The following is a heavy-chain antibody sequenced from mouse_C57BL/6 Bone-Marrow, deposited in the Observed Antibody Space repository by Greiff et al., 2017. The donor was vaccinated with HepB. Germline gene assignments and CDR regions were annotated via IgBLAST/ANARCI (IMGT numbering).Heavy chain of an antibody. Sequence: QVHVKQPGAELVKPGASVKLSCKASGYTFTSYWMHWVKQRPGQGLEWIGMIHPNSGSTNYNEKFKSKATLTVDKSSSTAYMQLSSLTSEDSAVYYCARGYYGTDFAYWGQGTLVTVSA. CDR2: IHPNSGST. J-gene: IGHJ3*01. V-gene: IGHV1-64*01. CDR1: GYTFTSYW. D-gene: IGHD1-1*01. CDR3: ARGYYGTDFAY.